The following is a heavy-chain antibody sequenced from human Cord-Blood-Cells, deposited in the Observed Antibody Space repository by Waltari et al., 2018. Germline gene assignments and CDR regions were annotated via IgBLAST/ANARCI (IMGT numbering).Heavy chain of an antibody. Sequence: QVQLVQSGAEVKKPGSSVKVSCKASGGTFSSYAISWVRQAPGQGLEWMGGIIPSFGTANYAQKVQGRVTITADESTSTDYMERSSLRSEDTAVYYCSRYNYGYYWFDPWGQGTLVTVSS. D-gene: IGHD5-18*01. CDR2: IIPSFGTA. V-gene: IGHV1-69*01. CDR1: GGTFSSYA. J-gene: IGHJ5*02. CDR3: SRYNYGYYWFDP.